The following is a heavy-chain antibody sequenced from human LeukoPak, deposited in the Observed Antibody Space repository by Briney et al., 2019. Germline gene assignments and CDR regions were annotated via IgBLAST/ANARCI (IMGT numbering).Heavy chain of an antibody. Sequence: GGSLRLSCAASGFTFSSYAMSWVRQAPGKGLEWVSAISGSGGSTYYADSVKGRFTISRDNSKNTLYLQMNSLRAEDTAVYYCARDRAAAGTISYWGQGTLVTVSS. CDR2: ISGSGGST. CDR1: GFTFSSYA. CDR3: ARDRAAAGTISY. V-gene: IGHV3-23*01. J-gene: IGHJ4*02. D-gene: IGHD6-13*01.